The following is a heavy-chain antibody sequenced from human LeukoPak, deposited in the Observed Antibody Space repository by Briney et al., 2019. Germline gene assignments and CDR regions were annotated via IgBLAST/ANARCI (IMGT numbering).Heavy chain of an antibody. V-gene: IGHV1-69*05. D-gene: IGHD5-12*01. Sequence: ASVKVSRKASGGTFSSYAISWVRQAPGQGLEWMGRIIPIFGTAHYAQKFQRRVKNTTDESTRTAYMALSSLRSQDTAVYYCARDRHIVARIVGGEFDYWGQGTLVTVSS. CDR3: ARDRHIVARIVGGEFDY. CDR1: GGTFSSYA. J-gene: IGHJ4*02. CDR2: IIPIFGTA.